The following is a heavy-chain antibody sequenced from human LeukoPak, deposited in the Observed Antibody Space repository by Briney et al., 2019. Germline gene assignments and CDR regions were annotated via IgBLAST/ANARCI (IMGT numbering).Heavy chain of an antibody. CDR3: ARDLGDRGAFDI. Sequence: PGGSLRLSCAASGFTFSDYYMSWIRQAPGKGLEWVSYISSISSYTNYADSVKGRFTISRDNAKNSLYLQMNSLGAEDTAVYYCARDLGDRGAFDIWGQGTMVTVSS. D-gene: IGHD3-10*01. CDR1: GFTFSDYY. J-gene: IGHJ3*02. V-gene: IGHV3-11*05. CDR2: ISSISSYT.